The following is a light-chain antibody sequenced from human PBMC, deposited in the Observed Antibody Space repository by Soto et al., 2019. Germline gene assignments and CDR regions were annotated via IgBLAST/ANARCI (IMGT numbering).Light chain of an antibody. J-gene: IGLJ1*01. V-gene: IGLV2-14*03. Sequence: QSVLTQPASVSGAPGQSIAISCTGTSSDLGGYNYVSWYQHHPGKATKLMVYDVSNRPSGVSNRFSGSKSGNTASLTISVLNAEGEADYYCSSYTSSRTYVFGTGTKLTVL. CDR2: DVS. CDR3: SSYTSSRTYV. CDR1: SSDLGGYNY.